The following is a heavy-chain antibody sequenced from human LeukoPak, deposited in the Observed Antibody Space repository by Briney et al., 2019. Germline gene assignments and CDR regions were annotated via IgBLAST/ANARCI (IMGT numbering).Heavy chain of an antibody. D-gene: IGHD3-10*01. CDR3: ARGTVLLWFGELLDAFDI. CDR2: IYYSGST. CDR1: GGSISSSSYY. V-gene: IGHV4-39*01. Sequence: SETLSLTCTVSGGSISSSSYYWGWIRQPPGKGLEWIGSIYYSGSTYYNPSLKSRVTISVDTSKNQFPLKLSSVTAADTAVYYCARGTVLLWFGELLDAFDIWGQGTMVTVSS. J-gene: IGHJ3*02.